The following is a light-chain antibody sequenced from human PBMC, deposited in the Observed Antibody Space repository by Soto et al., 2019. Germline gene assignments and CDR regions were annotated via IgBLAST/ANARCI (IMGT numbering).Light chain of an antibody. CDR3: QQYNSYTIT. J-gene: IGKJ5*01. Sequence: DIQMTQSPSTLSGSVGDRVTITCRASQSIGSWLAWYQQKPGKAPKLLIYDASSLESGVPSRFSGSGSGTEFTLTISSLQPDDFATYYCQQYNSYTITFGQGTRLEIK. CDR2: DAS. CDR1: QSIGSW. V-gene: IGKV1-5*01.